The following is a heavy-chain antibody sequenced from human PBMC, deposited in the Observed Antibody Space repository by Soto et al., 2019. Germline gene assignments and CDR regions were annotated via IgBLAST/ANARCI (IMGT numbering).Heavy chain of an antibody. J-gene: IGHJ4*02. Sequence: PGGSLRLSCAASGFTFYDYAMHWVRQAPGKGLEWVSGISWNSGSIGYADSVKGRFTISRDNAKNSLYLQMNSLRAEDTALYYCAKVPKVGVGAAMFDYWGQGTLVTVSS. CDR3: AKVPKVGVGAAMFDY. V-gene: IGHV3-9*01. D-gene: IGHD2-2*01. CDR2: ISWNSGSI. CDR1: GFTFYDYA.